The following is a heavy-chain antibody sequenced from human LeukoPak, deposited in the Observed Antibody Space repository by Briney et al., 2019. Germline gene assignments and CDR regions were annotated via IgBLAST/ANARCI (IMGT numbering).Heavy chain of an antibody. V-gene: IGHV3-7*01. CDR2: IRQDGSQK. J-gene: IGHJ5*02. D-gene: IGHD1-26*01. CDR1: GFTFSSYW. CDR3: AGAVSYRGWFDP. Sequence: PGVSLRLSCAASGFTFSSYWMSWVRQAPGKGLEWVATIRQDGSQKYYVDSVKGRFTISRDNAKNSLYLQMNSLRAEDTAVYYCAGAVSYRGWFDPWGQGTLVTVSS.